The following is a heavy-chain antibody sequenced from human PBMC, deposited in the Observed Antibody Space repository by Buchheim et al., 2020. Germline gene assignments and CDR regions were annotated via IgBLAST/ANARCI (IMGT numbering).Heavy chain of an antibody. CDR3: ARVSKVAQTDCDY. Sequence: QVRLVQSGAEVKRPGASVKVSCTASGYTFTDYYIHWLRQAPGLGLEWMGWMYPKRGDSTYAQKFQGRVTLTTDTSVSTGFMEMSSLTSDDTAVYYCARVSKVAQTDCDYWGQGTL. V-gene: IGHV1-2*02. J-gene: IGHJ4*02. CDR1: GYTFTDYY. CDR2: MYPKRGDS. D-gene: IGHD2/OR15-2a*01.